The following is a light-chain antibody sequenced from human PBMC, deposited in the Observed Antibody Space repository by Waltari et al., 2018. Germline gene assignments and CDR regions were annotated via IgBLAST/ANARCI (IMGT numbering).Light chain of an antibody. V-gene: IGLV8-61*01. Sequence: QTVVTQEPSFSVSLGGTVPLTCGLSPGSDSSRHFPSWYQQTPGQAPRTLIYSTNTRSSGVPDRFSGSILGNKAALTITGAQADDESDYYCVLYMGSGISVFGGGTKLTVL. CDR1: PGSDSSRHF. CDR2: STN. J-gene: IGLJ3*02. CDR3: VLYMGSGISV.